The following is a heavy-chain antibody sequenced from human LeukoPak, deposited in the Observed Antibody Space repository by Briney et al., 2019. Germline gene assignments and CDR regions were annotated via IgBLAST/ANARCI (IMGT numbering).Heavy chain of an antibody. CDR1: GFTFSSYS. CDR3: ARDSSGGSNDAFDI. CDR2: ISSSSSYI. Sequence: PGGSLRLSCAASGFTFSSYSMNWVRQAPGKGLEWVSSISSSSSYIYYADSVKGRFTISRDNAKNSLYLQMNSLRAEDTAVYCCARDSSGGSNDAFDIWGQGTMVNVSS. D-gene: IGHD2-15*01. J-gene: IGHJ3*02. V-gene: IGHV3-21*01.